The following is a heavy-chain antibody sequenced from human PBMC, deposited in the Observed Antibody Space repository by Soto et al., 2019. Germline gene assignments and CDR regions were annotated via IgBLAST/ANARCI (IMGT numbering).Heavy chain of an antibody. J-gene: IGHJ6*02. Sequence: SETLSLTCTVSGGSIRSGGYYWSWVRQNPRRGLEWIGNIYYSGNTYYNPSIKSRLTISVDTSKNQFSLNLSSVTAADTAVYYCARDRLMATAGTARHYFGLDVWGQGTTVTVS. V-gene: IGHV4-31*03. CDR1: GGSIRSGGYY. CDR3: ARDRLMATAGTARHYFGLDV. D-gene: IGHD5-18*01. CDR2: IYYSGNT.